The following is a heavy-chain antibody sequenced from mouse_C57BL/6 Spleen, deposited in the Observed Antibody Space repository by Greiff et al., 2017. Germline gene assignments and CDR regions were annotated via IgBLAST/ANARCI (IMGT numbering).Heavy chain of an antibody. V-gene: IGHV1-52*01. J-gene: IGHJ2*01. CDR1: GYTFTSYW. D-gene: IGHD1-1*01. CDR2: IDPSDSET. CDR3: ARDYYGIKRYYFDY. Sequence: QVQLQQPGAELVRPGSSVKLSCKASGYTFTSYWMHWVKQRPIQGLEWIGNIDPSDSETHYNQKFKDKATLTVDKSSSTAYMQLSSLTSEDSAVYYCARDYYGIKRYYFDYWGQGTTLTVSS.